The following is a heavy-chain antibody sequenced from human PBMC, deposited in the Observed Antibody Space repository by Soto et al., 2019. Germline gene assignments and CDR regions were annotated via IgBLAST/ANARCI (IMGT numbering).Heavy chain of an antibody. D-gene: IGHD4-17*01. J-gene: IGHJ6*02. Sequence: QVQLVQSGAEVKKPGASVKVSCKASGYTFSSYDINWVRQATGQGLEWMGWMNPKSGHTGSAQKFQGRVIMTRDTSISTAYMELSSLRSEDTAIYYCARTDGDLDVWGQGTTVTVSS. CDR1: GYTFSSYD. CDR3: ARTDGDLDV. V-gene: IGHV1-8*01. CDR2: MNPKSGHT.